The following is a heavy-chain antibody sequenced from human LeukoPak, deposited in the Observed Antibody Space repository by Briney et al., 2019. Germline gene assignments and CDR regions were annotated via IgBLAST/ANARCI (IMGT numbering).Heavy chain of an antibody. D-gene: IGHD6-13*01. CDR1: GFTFNSYW. CDR3: ARDRGIAAAGTFPLGY. Sequence: GGSLRLSCAASGFTFNSYWMYWVRQAPGKGLEWVANIKLDGSEKYYVDSVKGRFTISRDNAKNSLYLQMNSLRAEDTAVYYCARDRGIAAAGTFPLGYWGQGTLVTVSS. J-gene: IGHJ4*02. V-gene: IGHV3-7*01. CDR2: IKLDGSEK.